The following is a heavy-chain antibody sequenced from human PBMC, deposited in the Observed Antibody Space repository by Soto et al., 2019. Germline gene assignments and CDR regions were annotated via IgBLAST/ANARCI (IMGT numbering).Heavy chain of an antibody. CDR1: GFTFSSYA. J-gene: IGHJ5*02. D-gene: IGHD2-21*01. Sequence: QPGGSLRLSCAASGFTFSSYAMSWVRQAPGKGLEWGSGIDISDNTYYADSVRGRFTISRGNSKNTLYLQIYSLRAEDTAVYYCARGVRVNDHWGQGTLVTVSS. V-gene: IGHV3-23*01. CDR3: ARGVRVNDH. CDR2: IDISDNT.